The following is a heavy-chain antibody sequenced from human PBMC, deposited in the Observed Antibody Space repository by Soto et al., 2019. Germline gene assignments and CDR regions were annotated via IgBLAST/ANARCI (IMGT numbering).Heavy chain of an antibody. V-gene: IGHV3-15*01. D-gene: IGHD1-7*01. J-gene: IGHJ3*02. Sequence: GGSLRLSCAASGFTFSNAWMSWVRQAPGKGLEWVGLIKSKTDGGTTDYAAPVKGRLTISRDDSKNTLYLQMNSLKTEDTSVYYCTTDALTGTTGFDIWGQGTMVTVSS. CDR1: GFTFSNAW. CDR2: IKSKTDGGTT. CDR3: TTDALTGTTGFDI.